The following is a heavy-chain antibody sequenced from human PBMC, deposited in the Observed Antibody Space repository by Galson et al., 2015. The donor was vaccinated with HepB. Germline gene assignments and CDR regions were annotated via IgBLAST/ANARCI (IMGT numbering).Heavy chain of an antibody. CDR1: GIPFSTYV. CDR3: AKTSYCDGGPCFSGYFDS. CDR2: IVGSGGST. J-gene: IGHJ4*02. D-gene: IGHD2-21*01. Sequence: LRLSCAAPGIPFSTYVMSWVRQAPGKGLEWVSSIVGSGGSTFYADSVKGRFTISRDNSRNTLYLQMNRLRADDTAIYYCAKTSYCDGGPCFSGYFDSWGQGTLVAVSS. V-gene: IGHV3-23*01.